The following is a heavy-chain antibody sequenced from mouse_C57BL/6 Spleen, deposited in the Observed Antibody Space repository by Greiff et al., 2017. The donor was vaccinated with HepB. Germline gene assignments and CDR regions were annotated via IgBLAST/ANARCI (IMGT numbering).Heavy chain of an antibody. V-gene: IGHV1-52*01. J-gene: IGHJ3*01. CDR3: AVTAQATWGFAY. D-gene: IGHD3-2*02. Sequence: VKLQQPGAELVRPGSSVKLSCKASGYTFTSYWMHWVKQRPIQGLEWIGNIDPSDSETHYNQKFKDKATLTVDKSSSTAYMQLSSLTSEDSAVYYCAVTAQATWGFAYWGQGTLVTVSA. CDR1: GYTFTSYW. CDR2: IDPSDSET.